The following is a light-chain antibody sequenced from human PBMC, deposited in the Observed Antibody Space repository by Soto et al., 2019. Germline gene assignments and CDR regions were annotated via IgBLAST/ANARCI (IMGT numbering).Light chain of an antibody. Sequence: EIVLTQSPATLPVSPGERATLSCRARQSVSDNLAWYQQKPGQAPRLLIYGASSRATGIPDRFSGSGSGTDFTLTIRRLEPEDFAVYYCQQYGSSYPWTFGQGTKVDI. V-gene: IGKV3-20*01. CDR3: QQYGSSYPWT. CDR2: GAS. CDR1: QSVSDN. J-gene: IGKJ1*01.